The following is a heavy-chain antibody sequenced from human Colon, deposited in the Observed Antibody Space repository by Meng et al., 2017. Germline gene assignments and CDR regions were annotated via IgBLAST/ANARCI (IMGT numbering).Heavy chain of an antibody. Sequence: SETLSLTCTVSGGSFSSRSCYWGWIRQPPGKGLEWMGSIYYSGSTSYTMSLKSRVTISVDTSKDQFCLKLISVTAASTAVYYCATHLGYCRGGSCRPHGFDPWGQGTLVTVSS. CDR2: IYYSGST. CDR1: GGSFSSRSCY. CDR3: ATHLGYCRGGSCRPHGFDP. V-gene: IGHV4-39*07. J-gene: IGHJ5*02. D-gene: IGHD2-15*01.